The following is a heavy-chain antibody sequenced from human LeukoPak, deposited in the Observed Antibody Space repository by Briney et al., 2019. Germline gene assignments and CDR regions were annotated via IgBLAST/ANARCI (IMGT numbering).Heavy chain of an antibody. D-gene: IGHD6-19*01. CDR1: GFTFSSYS. CDR2: ISSSSSHI. CDR3: ARSLGGLRSGWSGNAFDI. Sequence: NHGGSLRLSCAASGFTFSSYSMSWVRQAPGKGLEWVSSISSSSSHIYYADSVKGRFTISRDNAKNSLYLQMNSLRAEDTAVYYCARSLGGLRSGWSGNAFDIWGQGTMVTVSS. V-gene: IGHV3-21*01. J-gene: IGHJ3*02.